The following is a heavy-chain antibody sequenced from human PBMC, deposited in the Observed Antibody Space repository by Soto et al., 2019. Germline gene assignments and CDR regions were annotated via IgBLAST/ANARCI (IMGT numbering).Heavy chain of an antibody. Sequence: QVELVISGGGVVQPEGSLRLSCAPSGFTFSNYGMHWVRQAPGKGLEGVAAIWFDGSTKYYTESVKGRFTIFRDNSKNTLFLPMNSLRGEDTAVYYWARDMGEYSDLVAHYMAQTSPVMNYYYYYGMDVWGQGTTVTVSS. CDR3: ARDMGEYSDLVAHYMAQTSPVMNYYYYYGMDV. J-gene: IGHJ6*02. CDR2: IWFDGSTK. D-gene: IGHD3-16*01. V-gene: IGHV3-33*01. CDR1: GFTFSNYG.